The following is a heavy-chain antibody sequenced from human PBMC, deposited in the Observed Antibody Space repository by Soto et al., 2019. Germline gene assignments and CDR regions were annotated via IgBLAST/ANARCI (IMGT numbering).Heavy chain of an antibody. CDR3: ARVDEYCSSTSCYLVFDP. D-gene: IGHD2-2*01. Sequence: PGGSLRLSCAASGFTFSSYEMNWVRQAPGKGLEWVSYISSSGSTIYYADSVKGRFTISRDNAKNSLYLQMNSLRAEDTAVYYCARVDEYCSSTSCYLVFDPWGQGTLVTVSS. J-gene: IGHJ5*02. CDR2: ISSSGSTI. CDR1: GFTFSSYE. V-gene: IGHV3-48*03.